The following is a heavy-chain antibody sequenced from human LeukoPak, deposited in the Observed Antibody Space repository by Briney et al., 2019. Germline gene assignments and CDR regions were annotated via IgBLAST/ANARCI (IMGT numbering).Heavy chain of an antibody. CDR2: IWYDGSNK. CDR3: AREKRGASRVYGMDV. V-gene: IGHV3-33*01. J-gene: IGHJ6*02. CDR1: GFTFSSYG. D-gene: IGHD3-10*01. Sequence: GRSLRLSCAASGFTFSSYGMHWVRQAPGKGLEWVAVIWYDGSNKYYADSVKGRFTISRDNSKNTLYLQMNSLRAEDTAVYYCAREKRGASRVYGMDVWGQGTTVTVSS.